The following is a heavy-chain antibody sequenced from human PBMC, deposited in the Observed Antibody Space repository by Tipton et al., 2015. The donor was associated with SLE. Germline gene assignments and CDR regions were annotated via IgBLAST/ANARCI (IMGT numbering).Heavy chain of an antibody. CDR1: GGSISSHY. D-gene: IGHD1-14*01. Sequence: LRLSCTVSGGSISSHYWSWIRQPPGKGLEWIGVIYYSGSTYYHPSLKSRVTILVDTSTNQFPLNLSSVTAADPAAYYCARDATRTVGQGVDYWGQGTLVTVSS. CDR2: IYYSGST. J-gene: IGHJ4*02. CDR3: ARDATRTVGQGVDY. V-gene: IGHV4-59*11.